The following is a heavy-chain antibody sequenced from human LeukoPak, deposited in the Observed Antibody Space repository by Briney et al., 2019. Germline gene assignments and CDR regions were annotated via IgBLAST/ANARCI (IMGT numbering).Heavy chain of an antibody. V-gene: IGHV3-7*01. D-gene: IGHD3-10*02. CDR3: ARYVNYFDP. Sequence: GGSLRLSCPASGFTFSSYWMTWVRQAPGKGLEWVATTKQDGTERYNVDSVRGRFTISRDNAKNSLFLQVNSLRAEDTALYYCARYVNYFDPWGQGTLITVSS. CDR2: TKQDGTER. J-gene: IGHJ4*02. CDR1: GFTFSSYW.